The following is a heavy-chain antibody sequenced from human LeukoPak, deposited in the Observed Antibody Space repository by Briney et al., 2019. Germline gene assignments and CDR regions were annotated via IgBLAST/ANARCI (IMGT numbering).Heavy chain of an antibody. CDR3: ARGAAGMDV. CDR2: IDHSGST. Sequence: SETLSLTCAVYGGSFSGYYWSWIRQPPGKGLEWIGEIDHSGSTNYNPSLKSRVTISVDTSKNQFSLKLSSVTAADTAVYYCARGAAGMDVWGQETTVTVSS. D-gene: IGHD6-25*01. CDR1: GGSFSGYY. V-gene: IGHV4-34*01. J-gene: IGHJ6*02.